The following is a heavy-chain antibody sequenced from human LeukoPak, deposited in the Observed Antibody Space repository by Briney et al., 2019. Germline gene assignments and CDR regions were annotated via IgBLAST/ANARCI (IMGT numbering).Heavy chain of an antibody. D-gene: IGHD2-2*01. V-gene: IGHV4-34*01. Sequence: AESLSLTCAVDVGSFSGYYWSWIRQPPGKGLEWIGEINHRRSTNYNPCLKSRLTISVDTSKHQFSQKLSSVTAADTAVYYCARGPRKVPAGYFDRGGRGTLVTVSS. J-gene: IGHJ2*01. CDR1: VGSFSGYY. CDR3: ARGPRKVPAGYFDR. CDR2: INHRRST.